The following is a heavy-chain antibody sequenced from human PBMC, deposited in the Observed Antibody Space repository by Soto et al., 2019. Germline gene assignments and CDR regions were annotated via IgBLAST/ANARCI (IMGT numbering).Heavy chain of an antibody. CDR3: ASHLMGYAMLGWFDP. D-gene: IGHD2-8*01. CDR1: GGSFSGYY. Sequence: PSETLSLTCAVYGGSFSGYYWSWIRQPPGKGLEWIGEINHSGITNYNPSLKSRVTISVDTSKNQFSLKLSSVTAADTAVYYCASHLMGYAMLGWFDPWGQGTLVTVSS. V-gene: IGHV4-34*01. J-gene: IGHJ5*02. CDR2: INHSGIT.